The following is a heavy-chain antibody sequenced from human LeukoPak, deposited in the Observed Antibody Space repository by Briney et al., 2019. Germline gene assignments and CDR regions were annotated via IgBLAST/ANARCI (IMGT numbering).Heavy chain of an antibody. CDR3: ARGRGSYRYEVLDY. CDR2: IYYSGST. V-gene: IGHV4-59*01. D-gene: IGHD3-16*02. CDR1: GGSISSYY. Sequence: TTSETLSLTCTVSGGSISSYYWSWIRQPPGKGLEWIGYIYYSGSTNYNPSLKSRVTISVDTSKNQFSLKLSSVTAADTAVYYCARGRGSYRYEVLDYWGQGTLVTVSS. J-gene: IGHJ4*02.